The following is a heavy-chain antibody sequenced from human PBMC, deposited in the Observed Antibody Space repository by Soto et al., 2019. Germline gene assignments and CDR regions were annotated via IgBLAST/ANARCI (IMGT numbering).Heavy chain of an antibody. CDR1: HFAFNIDA. CDR2: MSGSGSSI. Sequence: EAQLLESGGGLVQPGESLTLSCVASHFAFNIDAMTWVHQAPGKGLAWVSSMSGSGSSIYYADSVKGQFTITRDKSKKTLYLQMNSLRAEDTAVYWCARDNWNGAYYGLDVWGQGTTVTVS. D-gene: IGHD1-20*01. J-gene: IGHJ6*02. V-gene: IGHV3-23*01. CDR3: ARDNWNGAYYGLDV.